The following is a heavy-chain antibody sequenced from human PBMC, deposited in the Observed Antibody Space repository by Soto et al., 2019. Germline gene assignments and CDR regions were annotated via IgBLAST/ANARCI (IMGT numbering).Heavy chain of an antibody. Sequence: SETLSLTCTVSGGSISSYYSSWIRQPPGKGLEWIGYIYYSGSTNYNPSLKRRVTISVDTSKNQSSLKLSSVTAADTAVYSCARGGGSPDDAFDIWGQGTMETFSS. CDR2: IYYSGST. CDR1: GGSISSYY. CDR3: ARGGGSPDDAFDI. V-gene: IGHV4-59*01. D-gene: IGHD1-26*01. J-gene: IGHJ3*02.